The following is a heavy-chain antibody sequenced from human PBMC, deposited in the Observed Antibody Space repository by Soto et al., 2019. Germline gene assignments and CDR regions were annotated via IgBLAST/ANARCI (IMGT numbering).Heavy chain of an antibody. V-gene: IGHV1-69*13. Sequence: SVKVSCKASGGTFSSYAISWVRQAPGQGLEWMGGIIPIFGTANYAQKFQGRVTITADESTSTAYMELSSLRSEDTAVYYCARGQGYYYDSSGLYYFDYCGQGPLVTVYS. J-gene: IGHJ4*02. D-gene: IGHD3-22*01. CDR1: GGTFSSYA. CDR3: ARGQGYYYDSSGLYYFDY. CDR2: IIPIFGTA.